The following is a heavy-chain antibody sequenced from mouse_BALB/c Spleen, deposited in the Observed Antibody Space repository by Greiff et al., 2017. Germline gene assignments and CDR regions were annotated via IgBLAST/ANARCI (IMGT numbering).Heavy chain of an antibody. CDR2: ISSGSSTI. CDR1: GFTFSSFG. Sequence: EVQGVESGGGLVQPGGSRKLSCAASGFTFSSFGMHWVRQAPEKGLEWVAYISSGSSTIYYADTVKGRFTISRDNPKNTLFLQMTSLRSEDTAMYYCARFGYDEDYYAMDYWGQGTSVTVSS. CDR3: ARFGYDEDYYAMDY. D-gene: IGHD2-2*01. J-gene: IGHJ4*01. V-gene: IGHV5-17*02.